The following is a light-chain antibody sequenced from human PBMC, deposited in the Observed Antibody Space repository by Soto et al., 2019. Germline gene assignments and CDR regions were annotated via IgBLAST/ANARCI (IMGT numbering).Light chain of an antibody. J-gene: IGKJ2*01. CDR3: QKYGSYPYT. CDR2: DAS. Sequence: DIQMTQSPSTLSASVGDRVTITCRASQSISSWLAWYQQKPGKAPKLLIYDASSLDSGVTSRFSGSGSGTEFTLTISSLQPDDFAAYYCQKYGSYPYTFGQGTKLEI. V-gene: IGKV1-5*01. CDR1: QSISSW.